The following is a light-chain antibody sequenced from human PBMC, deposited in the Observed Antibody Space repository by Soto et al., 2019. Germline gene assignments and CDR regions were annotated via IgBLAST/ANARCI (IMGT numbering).Light chain of an antibody. CDR1: QSVSTN. CDR3: QQYGSSPST. J-gene: IGKJ1*01. Sequence: EIVLKHSPATLSLSPCERAALSPSASQSVSTNLAWYQQKPGQAPRLLIYGASTRATGIPARFSGSGSGTDFTLTISGLEPEDFAVYYCQQYGSSPSTFGQGTKVDIK. CDR2: GAS. V-gene: IGKV3-20*01.